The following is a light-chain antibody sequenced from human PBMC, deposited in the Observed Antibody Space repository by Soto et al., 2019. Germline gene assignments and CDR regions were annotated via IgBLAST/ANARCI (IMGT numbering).Light chain of an antibody. CDR3: QSYDSSTWV. CDR2: EDN. J-gene: IGLJ3*02. V-gene: IGLV6-57*03. Sequence: NFMLTQPHSVSESPGKTVTISCTRSSGSIASNYVQWYQQRPGSAPTTVIYEDNQRPSGVPDRFSGSIDSSSNSASLTISGLKTEDEADYYCQSYDSSTWVFGGGTTVTVL. CDR1: SGSIASNY.